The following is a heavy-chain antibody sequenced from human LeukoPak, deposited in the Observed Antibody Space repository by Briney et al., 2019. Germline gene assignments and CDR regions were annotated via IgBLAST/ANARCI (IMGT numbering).Heavy chain of an antibody. CDR3: AGDRGPRLDL. V-gene: IGHV1-18*01. Sequence: ASVKVSCKASGYTFTGYGISGVRQAPGQGLEWMGWISAYNGNTNYAQKLQGRVTMTTDTSTSTAYMELRSLGSDDTAVYYCAGDRGPRLDLRGRGTLVTVSS. J-gene: IGHJ2*01. CDR2: ISAYNGNT. CDR1: GYTFTGYG.